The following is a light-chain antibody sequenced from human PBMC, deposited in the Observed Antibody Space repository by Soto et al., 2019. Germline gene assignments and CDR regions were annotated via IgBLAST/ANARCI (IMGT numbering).Light chain of an antibody. J-gene: IGKJ2*01. Sequence: EIVMTQSPATLSVSPGERATLSCRASQSVSSNLAWYQQNPGQSPRLLIYGASTRATGIPARFSGSGSGTEFTLTISSLQSEDFAVYYCQQYNNWPSGRYTFGQGTKLEIK. CDR2: GAS. CDR3: QQYNNWPSGRYT. CDR1: QSVSSN. V-gene: IGKV3-15*01.